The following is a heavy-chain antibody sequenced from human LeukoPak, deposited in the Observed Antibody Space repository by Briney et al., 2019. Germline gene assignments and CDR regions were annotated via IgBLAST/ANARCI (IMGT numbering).Heavy chain of an antibody. CDR1: GGSISSYY. D-gene: IGHD2-15*01. V-gene: IGHV4-59*01. J-gene: IGHJ4*02. CDR3: AREGPTATSIDY. CDR2: IYYSRNT. Sequence: SETLSLTCTVSGGSISSYYWSWIRQPPGKGLEWLGYIYYSRNTNYNPSLKSRVTISVDTSKKQFSLKLSSVTAADTAVYYCAREGPTATSIDYWGQGTLVTVSS.